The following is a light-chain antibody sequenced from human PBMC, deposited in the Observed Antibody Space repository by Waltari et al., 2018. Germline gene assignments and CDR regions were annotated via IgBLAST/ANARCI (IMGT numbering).Light chain of an antibody. CDR2: GTS. J-gene: IGKJ1*01. CDR1: QSVGSS. CDR3: QHYVSLPVT. Sequence: EILLTQSPGTLSLSPGEGATLPCRASQSVGSSLAWYQQKPGQPPRLLIFGTSNRATGIPDRFSGGGSGTDFSLTITRLEPEDVAVYYCQHYVSLPVTFGQGTKVEIK. V-gene: IGKV3-20*01.